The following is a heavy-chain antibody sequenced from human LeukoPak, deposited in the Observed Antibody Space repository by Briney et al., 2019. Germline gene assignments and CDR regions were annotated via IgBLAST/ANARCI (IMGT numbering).Heavy chain of an antibody. D-gene: IGHD4-17*01. J-gene: IGHJ4*02. V-gene: IGHV3-11*04. CDR1: GFTFSDYY. Sequence: GGSLRLSCAASGFTFSDYYMSWIRQAPGKGLEWVSYISSSGSTIYYADSVKGRFTISRDNAKNSLYLQMNSLRAEDTAVHYCARSTVTTLVDYWGQGTLVTVSS. CDR2: ISSSGSTI. CDR3: ARSTVTTLVDY.